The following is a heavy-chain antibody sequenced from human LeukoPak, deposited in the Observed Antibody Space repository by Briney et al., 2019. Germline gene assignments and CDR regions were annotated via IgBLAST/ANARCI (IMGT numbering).Heavy chain of an antibody. J-gene: IGHJ4*02. V-gene: IGHV4-4*01. CDR3: ARYSGYGTLDY. CDR1: GGSISSSNW. D-gene: IGHD5-12*01. Sequence: SETLSLTCAVSGGSISSSNWYSCRRQPPGEGLEWIGGTYHSGSTNYNPSLKSRVTISVDKSKNQLSLKMNTVTAADTAVYCCARYSGYGTLDYWGQGTLVTVSS. CDR2: TYHSGST.